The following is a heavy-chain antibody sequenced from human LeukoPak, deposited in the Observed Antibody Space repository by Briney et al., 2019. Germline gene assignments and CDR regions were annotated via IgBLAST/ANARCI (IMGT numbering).Heavy chain of an antibody. V-gene: IGHV3-7*01. CDR2: IKQDGSEK. D-gene: IGHD4/OR15-4a*01. CDR1: GFTFSSYW. J-gene: IGHJ4*02. Sequence: PGGSLRLSCAASGFTFSSYWMSWVRQAPGKGLEWVANIKQDGSEKYYVDSVKGRFTISRDNAKNSLYLQMNSRRAEDTAVYYSATLPASYGANFDYRGQGALVTVSS. CDR3: ATLPASYGANFDY.